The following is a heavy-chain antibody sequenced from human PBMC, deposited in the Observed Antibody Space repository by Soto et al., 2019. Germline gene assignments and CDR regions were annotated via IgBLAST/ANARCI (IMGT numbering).Heavy chain of an antibody. CDR3: ARELMTTVTYFDY. CDR1: GFTFSDHY. CDR2: TRNKASSYTT. Sequence: GGSLRLSCVASGFTFSDHYMDWVRQAPGKGLEWVGRTRNKASSYTTEYAASVKGRFSVSRDDSKNSLYLQMNSLKTEDTAVYYCARELMTTVTYFDYWGQGTLVTVSS. V-gene: IGHV3-72*01. J-gene: IGHJ4*02. D-gene: IGHD4-17*01.